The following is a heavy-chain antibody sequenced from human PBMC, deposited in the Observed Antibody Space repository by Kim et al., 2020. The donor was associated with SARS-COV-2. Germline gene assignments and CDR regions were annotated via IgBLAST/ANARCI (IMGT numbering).Heavy chain of an antibody. CDR2: IYSGGSST. CDR3: AKRAGSYYFDY. J-gene: IGHJ4*02. D-gene: IGHD1-26*01. Sequence: GGSLRLSCAASGFTFSSYAMSWVRQAPGKGLEWVSVIYSGGSSTYYADSVKGRFTISRDNSKNTLYLQMNSLRAEDTAVYYCAKRAGSYYFDYWGQGTLVTVSS. CDR1: GFTFSSYA. V-gene: IGHV3-23*03.